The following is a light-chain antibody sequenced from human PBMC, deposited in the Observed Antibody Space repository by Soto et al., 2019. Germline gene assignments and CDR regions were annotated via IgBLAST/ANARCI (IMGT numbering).Light chain of an antibody. CDR1: QGVRNY. J-gene: IGKJ2*01. CDR3: LQHNTYPYT. CDR2: VAS. V-gene: IGKV1-17*01. Sequence: IQMTQSPSSLSASVGDTDTVTCRASQGVRNYLNWFQQKPGKAPKRLISVASTLQSGVPSRFSGSGSGTEFTLTISSLQPEDSATYYCLQHNTYPYTFGQGTKLEIK.